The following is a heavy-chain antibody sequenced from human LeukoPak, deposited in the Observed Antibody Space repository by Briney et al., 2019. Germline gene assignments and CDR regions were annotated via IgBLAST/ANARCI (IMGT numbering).Heavy chain of an antibody. V-gene: IGHV3-23*01. Sequence: GGSLRLSCAASGFTFSSYSMNWVRQAPGKGLEWVSAISGSGGSTYYADSVKGRFTISRDNSKNTLYLQMNSLRAEDTAVYYCAKRINIVVVPAAEDAFDIWGQGTMVTVSS. CDR2: ISGSGGST. J-gene: IGHJ3*02. D-gene: IGHD2-2*01. CDR3: AKRINIVVVPAAEDAFDI. CDR1: GFTFSSYS.